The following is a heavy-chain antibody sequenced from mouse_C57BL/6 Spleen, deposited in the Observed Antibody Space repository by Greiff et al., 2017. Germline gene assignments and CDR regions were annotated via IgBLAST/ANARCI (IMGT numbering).Heavy chain of an antibody. CDR1: GYTFTSYW. Sequence: QVQLQQPGTELVKPGASVKLSCKASGYTFTSYWMHWVKQRPGQGLVWIGNINPSNGGTNYNEKFKSKATLTVDKSSSTAYMQLSSLTSEDSAVYYCARYPPDYYGSSRYAMDYWGQGTSVTVSS. CDR3: ARYPPDYYGSSRYAMDY. J-gene: IGHJ4*01. V-gene: IGHV1-53*01. D-gene: IGHD1-1*01. CDR2: INPSNGGT.